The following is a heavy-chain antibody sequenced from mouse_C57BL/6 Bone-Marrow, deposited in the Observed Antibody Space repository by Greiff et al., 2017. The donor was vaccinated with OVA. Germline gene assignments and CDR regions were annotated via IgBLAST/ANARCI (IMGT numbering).Heavy chain of an antibody. CDR2: IYPGSGST. CDR1: GYSFTSYY. V-gene: IGHV1-66*01. Sequence: QVQLQQSGPELVKPGASVKISCKASGYSFTSYYIHWVKQRPGPGLEWIGWIYPGSGSTKYNEKFKGKATLTADTSSSTAYMQLSSLTSEDSAVYYCAREGTGTGFDYWGQGTTLTVSS. CDR3: AREGTGTGFDY. J-gene: IGHJ2*01. D-gene: IGHD4-1*01.